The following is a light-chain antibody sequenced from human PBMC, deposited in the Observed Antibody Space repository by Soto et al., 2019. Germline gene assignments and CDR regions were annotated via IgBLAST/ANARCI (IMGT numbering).Light chain of an antibody. CDR2: EVS. J-gene: IGLJ2*01. Sequence: QSALTQPASVSGSPGQSITISCTGTSSDVGGYKYVSWYQQHPGKAPKLMIYEVSNRPSGVSHRFSGSRSGNTASLTISGLQADDEADYYCSSDSPTGVRLFGGGTKLTVL. CDR3: SSDSPTGVRL. CDR1: SSDVGGYKY. V-gene: IGLV2-14*01.